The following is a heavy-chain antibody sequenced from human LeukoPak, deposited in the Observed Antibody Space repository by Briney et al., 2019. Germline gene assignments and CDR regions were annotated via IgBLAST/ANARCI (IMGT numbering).Heavy chain of an antibody. CDR2: IYYSGST. D-gene: IGHD3-10*01. V-gene: IGHV4-61*01. J-gene: IGHJ3*02. Sequence: PSETLSLTCTVSGGSVSSGSDYWSWIRQPPGKGLEWIGYIYYSGSTNYNPSLKSRVTISVDTSKNQFSLKLSSATAADTAVYYCARETTYYYGSGLDAFDIWGQGTMVTVSS. CDR1: GGSVSSGSDY. CDR3: ARETTYYYGSGLDAFDI.